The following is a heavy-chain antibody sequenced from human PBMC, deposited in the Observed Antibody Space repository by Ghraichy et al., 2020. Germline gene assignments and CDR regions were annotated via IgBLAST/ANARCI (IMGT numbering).Heavy chain of an antibody. CDR3: ARRRELWSAAEGDAFDM. J-gene: IGHJ3*02. D-gene: IGHD5-18*01. CDR2: INPTPGIT. V-gene: IGHV4-34*01. Sequence: SETLSLTCAVYVGSFSGYYWSWIRQPPGKGLDWIGEINPTPGITNNSPSLKSRLTMLLDTSKNQFSLKLKSVTAADTAVYYCARRRELWSAAEGDAFDMWGQGTMVTVSS. CDR1: VGSFSGYY.